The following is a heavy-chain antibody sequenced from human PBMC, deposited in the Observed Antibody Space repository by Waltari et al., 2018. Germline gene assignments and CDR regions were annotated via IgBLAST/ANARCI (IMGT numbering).Heavy chain of an antibody. CDR1: GFTFSSSS. J-gene: IGHJ4*02. Sequence: EVQLVESGGGLVKPGGSLRLSCAASGFTFSSSSMTWVRQAPGKGLEWVSSISSSSSYIYYADSVKGRFTISRDNAKNSLYLQMNSLRAEDTAVYYCARDGEDIVLTYWGQGTLVTVSS. CDR3: ARDGEDIVLTY. CDR2: ISSSSSYI. D-gene: IGHD2-8*01. V-gene: IGHV3-21*01.